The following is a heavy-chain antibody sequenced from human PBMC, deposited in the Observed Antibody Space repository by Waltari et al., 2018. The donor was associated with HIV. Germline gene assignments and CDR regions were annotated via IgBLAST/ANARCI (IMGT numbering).Heavy chain of an antibody. CDR3: AKALRDDYNAFEY. D-gene: IGHD4-4*01. CDR1: GFNFNNSA. Sequence: VQPGGSLRLSCAASGFNFNNSAINWVRQAPGKGLEWVSGISGRGDRTPYADSVKGRFIISRDNSRNLVHLQMNSLRVEDTAVYFCAKALRDDYNAFEYWGQGTLVTASS. CDR2: ISGRGDRT. V-gene: IGHV3-23*01. J-gene: IGHJ4*02.